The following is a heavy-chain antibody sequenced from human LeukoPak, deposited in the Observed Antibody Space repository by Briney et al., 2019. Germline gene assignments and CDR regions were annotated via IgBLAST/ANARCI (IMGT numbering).Heavy chain of an antibody. J-gene: IGHJ5*02. V-gene: IGHV1-69*05. CDR1: GGTFSSYA. D-gene: IGHD5-18*01. Sequence: SVKVSCKASGGTFSSYAISWVRQAPGQGLEWMGRIIPIFGTANYAQRFQGRVTITTDESTSTAYMELSSLRSEDTAVYYCARDLRQVDTAMATEYNWFDPWGQGTLVTVSS. CDR3: ARDLRQVDTAMATEYNWFDP. CDR2: IIPIFGTA.